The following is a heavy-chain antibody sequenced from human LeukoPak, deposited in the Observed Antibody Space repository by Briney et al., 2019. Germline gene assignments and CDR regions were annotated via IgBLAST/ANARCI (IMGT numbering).Heavy chain of an antibody. Sequence: PGGSLRLSCAASGFTFSSYSMNWVRQAPGKGLEWVSSISSSSSYIYYADSVKGRFTISRDNAKNSLYLQMNSLRAEDAAVYYCARGDGYSSSFLNWGQGTMVTVSS. J-gene: IGHJ3*01. CDR1: GFTFSSYS. CDR2: ISSSSSYI. V-gene: IGHV3-21*01. CDR3: ARGDGYSSSFLN. D-gene: IGHD6-13*01.